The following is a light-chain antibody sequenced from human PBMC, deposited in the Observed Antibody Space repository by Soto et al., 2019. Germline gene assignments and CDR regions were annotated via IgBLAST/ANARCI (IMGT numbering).Light chain of an antibody. V-gene: IGKV3-20*01. CDR3: QQYCSAGT. CDR2: GAS. J-gene: IGKJ1*01. Sequence: EIVLTQSPGTLSLSPGERATLSCRASQSVSNNYLAWYQQKPGQAPRLLIYGASNRATGIPDRFSGSGSGTDFALTISRLEREDFAVDYCQQYCSAGTFGQGTKVEIK. CDR1: QSVSNNY.